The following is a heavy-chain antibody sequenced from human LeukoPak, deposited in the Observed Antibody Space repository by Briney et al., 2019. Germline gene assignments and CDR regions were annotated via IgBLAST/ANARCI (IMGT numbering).Heavy chain of an antibody. Sequence: ASVKVSCKASGYTFTGYYMHWVRQAPGQGLEWMGWINPNSGGTNYAQKFQGRVTMTRDTSISTAYMELSRLRSDDTAVYYCAKSPKRSPYYYDSSGYSFFDYWGQGTLVTVSS. CDR1: GYTFTGYY. CDR2: INPNSGGT. CDR3: AKSPKRSPYYYDSSGYSFFDY. J-gene: IGHJ4*02. V-gene: IGHV1-2*02. D-gene: IGHD3-22*01.